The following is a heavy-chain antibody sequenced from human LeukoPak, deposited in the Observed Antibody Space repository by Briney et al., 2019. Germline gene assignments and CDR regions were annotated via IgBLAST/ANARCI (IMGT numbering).Heavy chain of an antibody. Sequence: SETLSPACTVSGGSTSSYYCSWIRQPAGKGLEWIGRIYTSGSTNYNPSLKSRVTMSVDTSKNQFSLKLSSVTAADTAVYYCARQPLPLYCSGGSCYFDYWGQGNLVTVSS. CDR2: IYTSGST. D-gene: IGHD2-15*01. V-gene: IGHV4-4*07. J-gene: IGHJ4*02. CDR3: ARQPLPLYCSGGSCYFDY. CDR1: GGSTSSYY.